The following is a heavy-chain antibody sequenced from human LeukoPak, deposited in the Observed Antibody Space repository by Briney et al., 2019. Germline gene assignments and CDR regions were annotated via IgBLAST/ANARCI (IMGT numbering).Heavy chain of an antibody. J-gene: IGHJ4*02. D-gene: IGHD1-26*01. CDR1: GFTFSSYS. Sequence: GGSLRLSCAASGFTFSSYSMNWVRQAPGKGLEWVGRIKSKTDGGTTDYAAPVKGRFTISRDDSKNTLYLQMNSLKTEDTAVYYCTTDRESGSYSYYWGQGTLVTVSS. V-gene: IGHV3-15*01. CDR3: TTDRESGSYSYY. CDR2: IKSKTDGGTT.